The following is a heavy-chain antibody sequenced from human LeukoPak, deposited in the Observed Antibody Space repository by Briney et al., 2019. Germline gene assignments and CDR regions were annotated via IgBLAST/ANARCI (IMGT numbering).Heavy chain of an antibody. CDR2: IKQDGSEK. D-gene: IGHD5-18*01. Sequence: GGSLRLSCAASGFTFSSYGMHWVRQAPGKGLEWVANIKQDGSEKYYVDSVKGRFTISRDNAKNSLYLQMNSLRAEDTAVYYCARDYRYSYGSDAFDIWGQGTMVTVSS. J-gene: IGHJ3*02. CDR3: ARDYRYSYGSDAFDI. CDR1: GFTFSSYG. V-gene: IGHV3-7*01.